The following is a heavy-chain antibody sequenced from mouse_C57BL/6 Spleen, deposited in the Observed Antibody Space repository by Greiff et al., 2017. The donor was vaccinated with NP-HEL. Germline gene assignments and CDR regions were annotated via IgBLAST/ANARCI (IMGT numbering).Heavy chain of an antibody. CDR1: GYTFTSYW. D-gene: IGHD2-3*01. V-gene: IGHV1-59*01. Sequence: VQLQQSGAELVRPGTSVKLSCKASGYTFTSYWMHWVKQRPGQGLEWIGVIDPSDSYTNYNQKFKGKATLTVDTSSSTAYMQLSSLTSEDSAVYCGARRRDGYYESAMDYWGQGTSVTVSS. CDR3: ARRRDGYYESAMDY. J-gene: IGHJ4*01. CDR2: IDPSDSYT.